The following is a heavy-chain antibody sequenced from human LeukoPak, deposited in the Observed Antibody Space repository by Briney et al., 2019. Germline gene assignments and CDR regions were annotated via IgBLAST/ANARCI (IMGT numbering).Heavy chain of an antibody. CDR1: GGTFSSYA. J-gene: IGHJ4*02. V-gene: IGHV1-69*04. CDR3: ARFLGYFDY. Sequence: VASVKVSCKASGGTFSSYAISWVRQAPGQGLEWMGRIIPILGIANYPQKFQGRVTITADKSTSTAYMELSSLRSEDTAVYYCARFLGYFDYWGQGTLVTVSS. D-gene: IGHD7-27*01. CDR2: IIPILGIA.